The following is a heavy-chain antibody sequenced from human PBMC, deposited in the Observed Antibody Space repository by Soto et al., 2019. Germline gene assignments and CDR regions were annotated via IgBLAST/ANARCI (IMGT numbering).Heavy chain of an antibody. CDR2: INPSGGST. J-gene: IGHJ6*02. CDR3: ARDIVVVVAWYYDIDV. Sequence: ASVKVSCKASGYTFTSYYMHWVRQAPGQGLEWMGIINPSGGSTSYAQKFQGRVTMTRDTSTSTVYMELSSLRSEDTAVYYCARDIVVVVAWYYDIDVWGQGTTVTVSS. D-gene: IGHD2-15*01. V-gene: IGHV1-46*03. CDR1: GYTFTSYY.